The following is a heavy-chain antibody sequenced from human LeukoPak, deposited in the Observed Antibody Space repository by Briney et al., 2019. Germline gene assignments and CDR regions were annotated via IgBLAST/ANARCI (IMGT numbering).Heavy chain of an antibody. D-gene: IGHD3-10*01. CDR3: ARYNYYGSGSPLDY. Sequence: SETLSLTCTVAGGSISSSYGSWIRQPPGKGLEWVGYIYYSGSTNYNPSLKSRVTISVDTCKNQFSLKLSSVTAADTAVYYCARYNYYGSGSPLDYWGQGTLVTVSS. J-gene: IGHJ4*02. CDR2: IYYSGST. CDR1: GGSISSSY. V-gene: IGHV4-59*08.